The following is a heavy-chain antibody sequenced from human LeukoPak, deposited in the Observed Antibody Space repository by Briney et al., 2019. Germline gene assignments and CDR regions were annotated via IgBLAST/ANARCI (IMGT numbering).Heavy chain of an antibody. CDR3: ARGAPPDS. Sequence: PSQTLSLTCIVSGASFNTGDYYWNWIRQHPGKGLEWIGYIYNSGSTYYNPSLKSRVTISVDTSKNHFSLRLTSVTAADSAVYYCARGAPPDSWGQGTLVTVPS. V-gene: IGHV4-31*03. J-gene: IGHJ4*02. CDR1: GASFNTGDYY. CDR2: IYNSGST.